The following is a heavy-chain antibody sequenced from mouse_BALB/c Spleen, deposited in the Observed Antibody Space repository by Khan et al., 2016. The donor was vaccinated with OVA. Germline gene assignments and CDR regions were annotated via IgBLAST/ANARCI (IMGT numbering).Heavy chain of an antibody. V-gene: IGHV1-4*01. CDR1: GYTFTSNT. Sequence: QVQLKQSGAELARPGASVRMSCKASGYTFTSNTMHWVKQRPGQGLEWIGYINPRSGYTNYNQNLKDKATLTADKPSSTAYMQLSSLTSEDSAVYYCARRTTGYTMDYWGQGTSVTVSS. J-gene: IGHJ4*01. CDR3: ARRTTGYTMDY. CDR2: INPRSGYT. D-gene: IGHD2-14*01.